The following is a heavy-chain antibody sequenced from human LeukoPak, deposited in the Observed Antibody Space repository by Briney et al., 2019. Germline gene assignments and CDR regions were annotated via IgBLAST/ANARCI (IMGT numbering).Heavy chain of an antibody. CDR2: ISYDGTDK. J-gene: IGHJ4*02. D-gene: IGHD1-1*01. Sequence: PGGSLRLSCAASGFTSGFTFDDYGMNWVRQAPGKGLDWVAVISYDGTDKYYADSVEGRFTISRDNSKNTLYLQMKSLRPEDTAMFYCATWGDWNDVAIEGPNEEGLDYWGQGTLVTVSS. CDR3: ATWGDWNDVAIEGPNEEGLDY. V-gene: IGHV3-30*03. CDR1: GFTFDDYG.